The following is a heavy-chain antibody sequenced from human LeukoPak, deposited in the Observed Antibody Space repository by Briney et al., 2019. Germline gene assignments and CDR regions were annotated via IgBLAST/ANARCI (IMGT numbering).Heavy chain of an antibody. CDR1: GFTFDDHT. CDR2: IHWDGKTT. J-gene: IGHJ3*01. V-gene: IGHV3-43*01. Sequence: PGGSLRLSCAASGFTFDDHTMHWVRQAPGKGLEWVSLIHWDGKTTSYADSVKGRFTITRDNNRKSLYLQMNSLTTEDTALYYCCSSYHIFEVWGKGTMVTVSS. D-gene: IGHD2-2*01. CDR3: CSSYHIFEV.